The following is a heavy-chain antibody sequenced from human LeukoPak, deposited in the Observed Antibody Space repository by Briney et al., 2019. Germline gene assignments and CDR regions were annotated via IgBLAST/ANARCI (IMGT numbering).Heavy chain of an antibody. CDR2: IYYSGST. J-gene: IGHJ4*02. D-gene: IGHD5-24*01. CDR1: GGSISSSSYY. V-gene: IGHV4-39*01. Sequence: SETESLTCTVSGGSISSSSYYWDWIRQPPGKGLEWIGSIYYSGSTYYNPSLKSRVTISVDTSKNQFSLKLSSVTAADTAVYYCARHGVRNGYNVPIYYWGQGTLVTVSS. CDR3: ARHGVRNGYNVPIYY.